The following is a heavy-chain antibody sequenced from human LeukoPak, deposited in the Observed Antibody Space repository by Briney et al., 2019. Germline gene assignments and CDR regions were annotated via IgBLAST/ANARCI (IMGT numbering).Heavy chain of an antibody. CDR2: INHSGST. D-gene: IGHD5-18*01. Sequence: GSLRLSCAASGFTVSSNYMSWVRQAPGKGLEWIGEINHSGSTNYNPSLRSRVTISVDTSKIQFSLKLSSVTAADTAVYYCARQGGWIQIRGRVDYWGQGTLVTVSS. CDR3: ARQGGWIQIRGRVDY. CDR1: GFTVSSNY. J-gene: IGHJ4*02. V-gene: IGHV4-34*01.